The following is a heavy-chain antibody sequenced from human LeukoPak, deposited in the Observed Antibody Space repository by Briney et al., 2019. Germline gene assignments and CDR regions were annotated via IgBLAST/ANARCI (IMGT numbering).Heavy chain of an antibody. CDR2: INPSGGST. CDR1: GYTFTSYY. D-gene: IGHD6-19*01. V-gene: IGHV1-46*01. J-gene: IGHJ5*02. CDR3: ARYSSASFFLVSNWFDP. Sequence: ASVKVSCKASGYTFTSYYMRWVRQAPGQGLEWMGIINPSGGSTSYAQKFQGRVTMTTDTSTSTAYMELRSLRSDDTAVYYCARYSSASFFLVSNWFDPWGQGTLVTVSS.